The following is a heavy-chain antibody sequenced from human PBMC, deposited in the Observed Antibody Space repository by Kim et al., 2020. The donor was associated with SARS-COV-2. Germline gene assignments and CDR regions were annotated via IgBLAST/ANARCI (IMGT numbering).Heavy chain of an antibody. CDR1: GYSFTYYW. Sequence: GESLKISCKASGYSFTYYWICWVRQMPGKGLEWMGILYPGDSDTRYSPSFQGQVTISADKSISTAYLEWSSLKASDTAMYYCARHREAGIIRGGVDYWGQGRLVTVSS. J-gene: IGHJ4*02. CDR2: LYPGDSDT. D-gene: IGHD3-16*01. CDR3: ARHREAGIIRGGVDY. V-gene: IGHV5-51*01.